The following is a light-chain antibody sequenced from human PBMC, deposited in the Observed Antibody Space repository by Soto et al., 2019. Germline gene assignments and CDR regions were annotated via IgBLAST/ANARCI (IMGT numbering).Light chain of an antibody. J-gene: IGLJ1*01. CDR3: AACDDSLNGDV. Sequence: QSVLTQPPSASGTPGQRVTISCSGSSSNIGSNTVNWYQQLPGTAPKLLIYSNNQRPSGVPDRFSGSKSGTSDSLAISGLQSEDEADYYCAACDDSLNGDVFGTGTKLTVL. CDR2: SNN. CDR1: SSNIGSNT. V-gene: IGLV1-44*01.